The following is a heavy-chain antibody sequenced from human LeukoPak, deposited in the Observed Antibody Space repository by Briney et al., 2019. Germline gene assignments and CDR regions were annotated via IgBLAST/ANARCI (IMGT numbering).Heavy chain of an antibody. D-gene: IGHD3-22*01. Sequence: SETLSLTCTVSGGSISSSSYYWGWIRQPPGKGLEWIGYIYYSGSTNYNPSLKSRVTISVDTSKNQFSLKLSSVTAADTAVYYCASGYDSSGVSWFDPWGQGTLVTVSS. CDR3: ASGYDSSGVSWFDP. J-gene: IGHJ5*02. CDR2: IYYSGST. V-gene: IGHV4-61*05. CDR1: GGSISSSSYY.